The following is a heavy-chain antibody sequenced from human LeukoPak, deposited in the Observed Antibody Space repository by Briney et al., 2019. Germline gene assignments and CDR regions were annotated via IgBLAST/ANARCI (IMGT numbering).Heavy chain of an antibody. Sequence: SETLSLTCSVSGGSVSNYYWSWIRQPPGKGLEWIGYVYYTGSTNYNPSLKSRVTMFEDKSKNQFSLRLYSVTAADTAVYYCARLSDPVVPAAIDYWGQGTLVTVSS. CDR3: ARLSDPVVPAAIDY. CDR2: VYYTGST. V-gene: IGHV4-59*08. CDR1: GGSVSNYY. D-gene: IGHD2-2*01. J-gene: IGHJ4*02.